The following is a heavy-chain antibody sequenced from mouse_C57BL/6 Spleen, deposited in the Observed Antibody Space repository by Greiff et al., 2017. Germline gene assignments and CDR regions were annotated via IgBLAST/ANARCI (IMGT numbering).Heavy chain of an antibody. Sequence: EVQLQQSGPELVKPGASVKISCKASGYTFTDYYMNWVKQSHGKSLEWIGDINPNNGGTSYNQKFKGKATLTVDKSSSTAYMELRRLTSEDSAVYYCARLGLGWGQGTTLTVSS. CDR2: INPNNGGT. D-gene: IGHD4-1*01. CDR3: ARLGLG. V-gene: IGHV1-26*01. J-gene: IGHJ2*01. CDR1: GYTFTDYY.